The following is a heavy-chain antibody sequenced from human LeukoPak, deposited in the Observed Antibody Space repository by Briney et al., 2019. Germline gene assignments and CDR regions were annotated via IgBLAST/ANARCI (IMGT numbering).Heavy chain of an antibody. CDR2: IYYSGST. CDR1: GGYISSYY. D-gene: IGHD6-13*01. CDR3: ARVAYSSSWYLDSAFDY. J-gene: IGHJ4*02. Sequence: SETLSLTCTVSGGYISSYYWSWIRQPPGKGLEWIGYIYYSGSTNYNPSLKSRVTISVDTSKNQFSLKLSSVTAADTAVYYCARVAYSSSWYLDSAFDYWGQGTLVTVSS. V-gene: IGHV4-59*01.